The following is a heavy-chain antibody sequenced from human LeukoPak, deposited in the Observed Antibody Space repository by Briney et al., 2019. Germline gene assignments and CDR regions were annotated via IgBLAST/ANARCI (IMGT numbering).Heavy chain of an antibody. CDR3: IVFGDSNH. Sequence: GGSLRLSCAASGLTGSHNYVSWVRQAAGKGLEWVSAIHTSGDTCYADSVKGRFTISRDTSKNTLYLQINSLRVEDTAVYYCIVFGDSNHWXQGTLVTVSS. CDR2: IHTSGDT. CDR1: GLTGSHNY. D-gene: IGHD4-17*01. J-gene: IGHJ5*02. V-gene: IGHV3-53*01.